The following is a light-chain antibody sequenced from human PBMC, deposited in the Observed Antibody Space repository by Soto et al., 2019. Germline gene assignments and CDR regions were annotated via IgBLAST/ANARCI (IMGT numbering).Light chain of an antibody. CDR2: RND. Sequence: QSVLTQPPSASGTPGQRVTISCYGSSSNIESNYVYWYQQLPGSAPKLLIYRNDQRPSGVPVRFSGSKSGTSASLAISGRRSEDEADYYCAAWDDSLSALVFGGGTKLT. CDR1: SSNIESNY. V-gene: IGLV1-47*01. CDR3: AAWDDSLSALV. J-gene: IGLJ3*02.